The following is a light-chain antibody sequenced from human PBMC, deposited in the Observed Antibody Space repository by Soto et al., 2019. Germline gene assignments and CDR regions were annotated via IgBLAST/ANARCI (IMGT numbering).Light chain of an antibody. CDR3: QQTYTTHEIT. V-gene: IGKV1-39*01. CDR2: GAS. J-gene: IGKJ5*01. CDR1: QSISIY. Sequence: DIQMTQSPSSLSASVGDRVTITCRASQSISIYLNWYQLKPGKAPNLLIYGASYLKSGVPTSFSGSGSATDFTLTISSLQPEDFAIYYCQQTYTTHEITFGQGTRLEIK.